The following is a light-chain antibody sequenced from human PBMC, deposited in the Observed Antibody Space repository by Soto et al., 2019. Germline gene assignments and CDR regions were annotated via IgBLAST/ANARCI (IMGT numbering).Light chain of an antibody. V-gene: IGKV1-6*01. Sequence: IQMTQSPSSLSASVGDRVTITCRASQTISMYLNWYQQKPGKAPKLLIYAASSLQSGVPSRFSGSGSGTDFTLTISSLQPEDFATYYCLQDYNYPITFGQGTRLE. J-gene: IGKJ5*01. CDR1: QTISMY. CDR2: AAS. CDR3: LQDYNYPIT.